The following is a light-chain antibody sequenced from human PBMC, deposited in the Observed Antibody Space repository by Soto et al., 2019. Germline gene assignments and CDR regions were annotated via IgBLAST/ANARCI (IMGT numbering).Light chain of an antibody. V-gene: IGKV1-39*01. CDR1: QSISSY. J-gene: IGKJ1*01. Sequence: DIQMTRSPSSLSASVGDRVTITCRASQSISSYLNWYQQKPGKAPKLLIYAASSLQSGVPSRFSGSGSGTDFTLTISSLQPEDFATYYCQQSYSTPQTFGQGT. CDR3: QQSYSTPQT. CDR2: AAS.